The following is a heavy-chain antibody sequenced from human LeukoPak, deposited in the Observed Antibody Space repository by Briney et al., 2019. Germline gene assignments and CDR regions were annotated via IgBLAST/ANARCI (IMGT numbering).Heavy chain of an antibody. D-gene: IGHD3-22*01. Sequence: SSETLSLTCTVSGGSISSSSYYWGWIRQPPGKGLEWIGSIYYSGSTYYNPSLKSRVTISVDTSKNQFSLKLSSVTAADTAVYYCARAYYYDSSPFDYWGQGTLVTVSS. CDR2: IYYSGST. CDR3: ARAYYYDSSPFDY. CDR1: GGSISSSSYY. V-gene: IGHV4-39*07. J-gene: IGHJ4*02.